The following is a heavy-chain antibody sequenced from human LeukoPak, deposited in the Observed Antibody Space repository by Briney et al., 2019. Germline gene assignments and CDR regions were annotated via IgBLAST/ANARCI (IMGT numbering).Heavy chain of an antibody. CDR2: ISGSGGST. D-gene: IGHD3-22*01. J-gene: IGHJ3*02. CDR3: AKITMIVVVISAFDI. V-gene: IGHV3-23*01. CDR1: GFTFSSYA. Sequence: GGSLRLSCAASGFTFSSYAMSWVRHAPGKGLEWVSAISGSGGSTYYADSVKGRFTISRDNSKNTLYLQMNSLRAEDTAVYYCAKITMIVVVISAFDIWGQGTMVTVSS.